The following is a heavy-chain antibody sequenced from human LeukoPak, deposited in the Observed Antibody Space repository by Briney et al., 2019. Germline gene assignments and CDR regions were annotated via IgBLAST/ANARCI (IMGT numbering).Heavy chain of an antibody. CDR2: INPSGGST. Sequence: ASVKVSCKASGYTFTSYYMHWVRQAPGQGLEWMGIINPSGGSTSYAQKFQGRFTISRDNAKNSTYLQMNSLRAEDTAVYYCARVNRDSITILGVVIPPGDVWGKGTTVTVSS. V-gene: IGHV1-46*01. D-gene: IGHD3-3*01. CDR1: GYTFTSYY. J-gene: IGHJ6*04. CDR3: ARVNRDSITILGVVIPPGDV.